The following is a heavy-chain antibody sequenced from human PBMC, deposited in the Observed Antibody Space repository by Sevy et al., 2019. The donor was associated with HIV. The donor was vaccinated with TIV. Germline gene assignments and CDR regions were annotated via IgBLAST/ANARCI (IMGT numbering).Heavy chain of an antibody. D-gene: IGHD2-15*01. J-gene: IGHJ4*02. CDR3: AAGALCSGGSCYSEY. CDR1: GFTFTSSA. V-gene: IGHV1-58*01. Sequence: ASVKVSCKASGFTFTSSAVQWVRQARGQRLEWIGWIVVGSGNTNYAQKFQERVTITRDMSTSTAYMELSSLRSEDTAVYYCAAGALCSGGSCYSEYWGQRTLVTVSS. CDR2: IVVGSGNT.